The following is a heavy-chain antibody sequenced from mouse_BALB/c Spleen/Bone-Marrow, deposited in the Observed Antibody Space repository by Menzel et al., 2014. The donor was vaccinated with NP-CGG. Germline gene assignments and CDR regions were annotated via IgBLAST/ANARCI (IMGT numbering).Heavy chain of an antibody. Sequence: DVMLVESGGGLVQPGGSLRLSCTTSGFTFTDYYMSWVRQPPGKALEWLGFIRNKANGYTTEYSASVEGRFTISRDNSQSILYLQLNTLRAEDSATYYCARYVRHLDYWGQGTTLTVSS. CDR2: IRNKANGYTT. J-gene: IGHJ2*01. CDR3: ARYVRHLDY. V-gene: IGHV7-3*02. CDR1: GFTFTDYY.